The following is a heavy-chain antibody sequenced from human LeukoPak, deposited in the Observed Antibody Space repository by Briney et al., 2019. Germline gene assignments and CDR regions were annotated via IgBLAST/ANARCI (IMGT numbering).Heavy chain of an antibody. J-gene: IGHJ4*02. D-gene: IGHD3-16*02. V-gene: IGHV4-34*01. Sequence: PSETLSLTCAVYGGSFSGYYWSWIRQPPGKGLEWIGEINHSGSTNYNPSLKSRVTISVDTSKNQFSLKLSSVTAADTAVYYCARAIREYYDHVWGSYRSPLYYFDYWGQGTLVTVSS. CDR3: ARAIREYYDHVWGSYRSPLYYFDY. CDR1: GGSFSGYY. CDR2: INHSGST.